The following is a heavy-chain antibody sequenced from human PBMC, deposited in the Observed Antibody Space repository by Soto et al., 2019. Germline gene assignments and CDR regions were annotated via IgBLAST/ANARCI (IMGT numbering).Heavy chain of an antibody. J-gene: IGHJ6*03. Sequence: QVQLVESGGGLVKPGGSLRLSCAASGFTFSDYYMSWIRQAPGKGLEWVSYISRSGSTIYYADSVKGRFTIARDNAKNTLYLQMNSLRAEDTAVYYCARGSGAVPAARLGVMDVWGKGTTVTVSS. V-gene: IGHV3-11*01. D-gene: IGHD2-2*01. CDR2: ISRSGSTI. CDR1: GFTFSDYY. CDR3: ARGSGAVPAARLGVMDV.